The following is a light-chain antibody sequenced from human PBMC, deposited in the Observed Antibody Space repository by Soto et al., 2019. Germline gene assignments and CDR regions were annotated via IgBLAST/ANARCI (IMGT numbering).Light chain of an antibody. J-gene: IGKJ1*01. CDR3: QHYGTSTRT. V-gene: IGKV3-20*01. CDR2: GAS. CDR1: QSISSGY. Sequence: IVLTQSPGTLSLYPGDTATLSCRATQSISSGYLAWYQQKPGQAPRLLIYGASSRATGIPDRFSGIGSGADFTLTITGLEPEDFAVYYCQHYGTSTRTFGQGTKVDIK.